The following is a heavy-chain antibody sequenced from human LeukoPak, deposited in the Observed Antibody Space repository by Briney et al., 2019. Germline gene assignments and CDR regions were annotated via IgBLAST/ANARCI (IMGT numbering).Heavy chain of an antibody. CDR1: GYTFTSYG. D-gene: IGHD4-23*01. J-gene: IGHJ6*02. CDR2: ISAYNGST. CDR3: ARESTVVYNYYYYGMDV. Sequence: GASVKVSCKASGYTFTSYGISWVRQAPGQGLEWMGWISAYNGSTNYAQKLQGRVTMTTDTSTSTAYMELRSLRSDDTAVYYCARESTVVYNYYYYGMDVWGQGTTVTVSS. V-gene: IGHV1-18*01.